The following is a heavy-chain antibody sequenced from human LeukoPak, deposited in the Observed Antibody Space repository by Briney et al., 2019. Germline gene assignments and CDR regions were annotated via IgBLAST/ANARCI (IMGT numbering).Heavy chain of an antibody. CDR1: GGSFSGYY. V-gene: IGHV4-34*01. D-gene: IGHD2/OR15-2a*01. CDR3: ASNRSPRSKLDAFDI. Sequence: SETLSLTCAVYGGSFSGYYWSWIRQPPGKGLEWIGEINHSGSTNYNPSLKSRVTISVDTSKNQFSLKLSSVTAADTAVYYCASNRSPRSKLDAFDIWGQGTMVTVSS. CDR2: INHSGST. J-gene: IGHJ3*02.